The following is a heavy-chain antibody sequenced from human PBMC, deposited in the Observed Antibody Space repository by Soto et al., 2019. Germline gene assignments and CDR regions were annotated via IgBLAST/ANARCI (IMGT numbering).Heavy chain of an antibody. CDR1: GFPFTTYG. J-gene: IGHJ4*02. Sequence: QVQLVESGGGVVQPGRSLRLSCAASGFPFTTYGMHWVREGPGKGLEWVAVISYDGSNKYYADSVKGRFTISRDNSKNTLYLQMKSLGPEDTALYYCVGGQYCFGYRRQGTMVTVSS. V-gene: IGHV3-30*03. CDR2: ISYDGSNK. D-gene: IGHD3-10*01. CDR3: VGGQYCFGY.